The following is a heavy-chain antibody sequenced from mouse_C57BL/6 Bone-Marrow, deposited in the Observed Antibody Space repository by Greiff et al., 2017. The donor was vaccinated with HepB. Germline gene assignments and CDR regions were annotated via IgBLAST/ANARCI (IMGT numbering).Heavy chain of an antibody. Sequence: VKLQESGPGLVKPSQSLFLTCSITGFPITSGYYWIWIRQSPGKPLEWMGYITHSGETFYNPSLQSPISITRETSKNQFFLQLNSVTTEDTAMYYCAGDSSGYAMDYWGQGTSVTVSS. CDR3: AGDSSGYAMDY. V-gene: IGHV12-3*01. J-gene: IGHJ4*01. CDR2: ITHSGET. CDR1: GFPITSGYY. D-gene: IGHD3-1*01.